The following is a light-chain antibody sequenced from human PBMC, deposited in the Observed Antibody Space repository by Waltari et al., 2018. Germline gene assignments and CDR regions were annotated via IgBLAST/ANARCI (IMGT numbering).Light chain of an antibody. V-gene: IGKV1-16*01. J-gene: IGKJ4*01. CDR2: GAS. Sequence: DIQMPQSPSSLSAFVGDIVTITCRASQGINNYVAWFQQKPGKAPKSLIYGASTLQSGVPSRFSGSGYQTDFTLTITSLLPEDFATYYCQQYHSYPYTFGGGTKVEIK. CDR3: QQYHSYPYT. CDR1: QGINNY.